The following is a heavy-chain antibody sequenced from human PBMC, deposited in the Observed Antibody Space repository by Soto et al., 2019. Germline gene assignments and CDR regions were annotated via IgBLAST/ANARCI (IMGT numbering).Heavy chain of an antibody. V-gene: IGHV4-59*01. CDR2: IYYSGST. J-gene: IGHJ5*02. CDR3: ARDPRPRYSGGNMGGFAP. Sequence: SETLSLTCTVSGGSISSYYWSWIRQPPGKGLEWIGYIYYSGSTNYNPSLKSRVTISVDTSKNQFSLKLSSVTAADTAVYYCARDPRPRYSGGNMGGFAPGGQGTLV. CDR1: GGSISSYY. D-gene: IGHD2-15*01.